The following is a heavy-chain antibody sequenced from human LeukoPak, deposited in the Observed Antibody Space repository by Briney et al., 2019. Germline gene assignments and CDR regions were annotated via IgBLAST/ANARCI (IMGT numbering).Heavy chain of an antibody. CDR2: INPNSGGT. Sequence: ASVKVSCKASGYTFTGYYMHWVRQAPGQGLEWMGWINPNSGGTNYAQKFQGRVTMTRDTSISTAYMELSRLRSDDTAVYYRARDSSGWHPYYFDYWGQGTLVTVSS. D-gene: IGHD6-19*01. V-gene: IGHV1-2*02. CDR1: GYTFTGYY. J-gene: IGHJ4*02. CDR3: ARDSSGWHPYYFDY.